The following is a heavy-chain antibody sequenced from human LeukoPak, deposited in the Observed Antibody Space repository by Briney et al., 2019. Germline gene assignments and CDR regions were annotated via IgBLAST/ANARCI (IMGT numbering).Heavy chain of an antibody. CDR3: ARDLYSSSWHNWFDP. Sequence: GGSLRLSCAASGFTFSSYEMNWVRQAPGKGLEWVSYISSSGSTIYYADSVKGRFTISRDNAKNSLYLQMNSLRAEDTAVYYCARDLYSSSWHNWFDPWGQGTLVTVSS. V-gene: IGHV3-48*03. CDR2: ISSSGSTI. J-gene: IGHJ5*02. CDR1: GFTFSSYE. D-gene: IGHD6-13*01.